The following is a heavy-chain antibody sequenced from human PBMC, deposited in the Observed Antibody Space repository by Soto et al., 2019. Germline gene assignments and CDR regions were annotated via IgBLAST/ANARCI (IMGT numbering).Heavy chain of an antibody. CDR2: INPSGGST. CDR3: ARDGAIFPFIAFDY. Sequence: ASVKVSCKASGYTFTSYYMHWVRQAPGQGLEWMGIINPSGGSTSYAQKCQGRVNMTRDTSTSTVYMELSSLRAEYTAVYYCARDGAIFPFIAFDYWGQGTLVTVS. D-gene: IGHD6-13*01. CDR1: GYTFTSYY. V-gene: IGHV1-46*01. J-gene: IGHJ4*02.